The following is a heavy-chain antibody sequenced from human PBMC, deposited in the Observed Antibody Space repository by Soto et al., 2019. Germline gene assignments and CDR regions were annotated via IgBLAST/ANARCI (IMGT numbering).Heavy chain of an antibody. CDR3: ARGRFLEWLGGWFDP. J-gene: IGHJ5*02. CDR2: IYYSGST. Sequence: QVQLQESCPGLVKPSQTLSHTGTVSGGSISSGYYSWSWIRQPPGKGLEWLVYIYYSGSTYYKPSLKSRVTISVDPPKNQSSLKLSCVTAADTAVDYCARGRFLEWLGGWFDPWGQGPLVTVSS. D-gene: IGHD3-3*01. V-gene: IGHV4-30-4*01. CDR1: GGSISSGYYS.